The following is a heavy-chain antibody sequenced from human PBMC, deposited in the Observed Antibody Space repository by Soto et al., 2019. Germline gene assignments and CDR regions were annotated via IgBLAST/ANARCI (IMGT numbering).Heavy chain of an antibody. CDR2: IYWDDDK. CDR1: GFSLTTSGVG. CDR3: AHRVLRAVFGLVTTTAIYFDF. J-gene: IGHJ4*02. V-gene: IGHV2-5*02. D-gene: IGHD3-3*01. Sequence: QITLNESGPTVVKPTETLTLTCTFSGFSLTTSGVGVGWVRQSPGKAPEWLAFIYWDDDKRYSTSLKSRLTITKETSKNQVVPTLANVDPADTATYYCAHRVLRAVFGLVTTTAIYFDFWGQGTPVVVSS.